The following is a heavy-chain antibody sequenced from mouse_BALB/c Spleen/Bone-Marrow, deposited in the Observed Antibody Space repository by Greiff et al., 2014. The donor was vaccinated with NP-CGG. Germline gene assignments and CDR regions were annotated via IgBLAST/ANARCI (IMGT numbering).Heavy chain of an antibody. V-gene: IGHV5-4*02. CDR3: ARGSSYFDY. CDR1: GFTFSDYY. CDR2: ISDGGSYT. Sequence: EVQLVESGGGLVKPGGSLKLSCAASGFTFSDYYMYWVRQTPEKRLEWVATISDGGSYTYYPDSVKGRFTISRDNAKSNLYLQMSSLKSEDTAMYYCARGSSYFDYWGQGTTLTVSS. J-gene: IGHJ2*01. D-gene: IGHD1-1*01.